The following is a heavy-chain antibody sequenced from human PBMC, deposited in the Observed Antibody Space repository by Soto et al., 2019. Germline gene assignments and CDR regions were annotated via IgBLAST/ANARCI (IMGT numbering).Heavy chain of an antibody. CDR1: GFTLSSGC. J-gene: IGHJ6*02. CDR3: SLLRSSWHYYGLYV. D-gene: IGHD6-13*01. Sequence: SGGSRRLSCAASGFTLSSGCMSWFRQAPGKGLEWVANIKQDGSEKYYVDSVKGRFTISRDNAKNSLYLQMNSLRAEDTAVYYCSLLRSSWHYYGLYVSGQGT. V-gene: IGHV3-7*05. CDR2: IKQDGSEK.